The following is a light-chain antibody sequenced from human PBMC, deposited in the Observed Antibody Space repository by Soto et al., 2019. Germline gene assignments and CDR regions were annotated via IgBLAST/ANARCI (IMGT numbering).Light chain of an antibody. V-gene: IGLV2-23*01. Sequence: QSALTQPASVSGSPGQSITISCTGTSSDVGNYNLVSWYQQHPGKAPKLMIYEGNKRPSGVSNRFSGSKSGNTASLTISGLQAEDEADYYCCSHAGSGTLVFGGGTKVTVL. CDR1: SSDVGNYNL. CDR3: CSHAGSGTLV. CDR2: EGN. J-gene: IGLJ3*02.